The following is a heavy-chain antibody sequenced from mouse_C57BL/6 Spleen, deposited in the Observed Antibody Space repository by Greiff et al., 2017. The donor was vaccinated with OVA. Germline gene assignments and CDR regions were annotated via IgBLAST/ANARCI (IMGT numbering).Heavy chain of an antibody. CDR3: ARERYSNYDAMDY. V-gene: IGHV1-9*01. J-gene: IGHJ4*01. Sequence: QVQLQQSGAELMKPGASVKLSCKATGYTFTGYWIEWVKQRPGHGLEWIGEILPVSGSTNYNEKLKGKATFTADTSSNTAYMQLSSLTTEDSAIYYCARERYSNYDAMDYWGQGTSVTVSS. CDR1: GYTFTGYW. D-gene: IGHD2-5*01. CDR2: ILPVSGST.